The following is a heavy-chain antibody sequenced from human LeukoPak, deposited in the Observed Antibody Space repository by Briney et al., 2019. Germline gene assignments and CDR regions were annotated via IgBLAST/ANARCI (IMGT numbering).Heavy chain of an antibody. J-gene: IGHJ5*02. Sequence: SETLSLTCTVSGGSISSYYWSWIRQPPGKELEGIGYIYYSGSTNYNPSLKSRVTISVDTSKNQVPLNLSSVTAADTAVYYCAKTGTYDILRWFDPWGQGTLVTVSS. CDR3: AKTGTYDILRWFDP. CDR2: IYYSGST. D-gene: IGHD3-9*01. CDR1: GGSISSYY. V-gene: IGHV4-59*01.